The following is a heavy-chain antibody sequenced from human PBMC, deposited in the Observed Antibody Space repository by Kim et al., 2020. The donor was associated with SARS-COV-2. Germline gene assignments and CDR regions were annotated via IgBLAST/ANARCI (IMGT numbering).Heavy chain of an antibody. CDR2: ISSSSSYI. V-gene: IGHV3-21*01. CDR1: GFTFSSYS. D-gene: IGHD3-16*01. Sequence: GGSLRLSCAASGFTFSSYSMNWVRQAPGKGLEWVSSISSSSSYIYYADSVKGRFTISRDNAKNSLYLQMNSLRAEDTAVYYCARGDYVWGSPPDYWGQGTLVIVSS. CDR3: ARGDYVWGSPPDY. J-gene: IGHJ4*02.